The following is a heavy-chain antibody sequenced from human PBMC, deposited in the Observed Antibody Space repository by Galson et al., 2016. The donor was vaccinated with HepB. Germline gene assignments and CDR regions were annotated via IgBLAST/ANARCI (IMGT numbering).Heavy chain of an antibody. J-gene: IGHJ6*02. D-gene: IGHD6-13*01. Sequence: PALVKPTQTLTLTCTFSGFSLSTVGLAVGWVRQPPGQALEWLALIYWDDDKRYSPSLQSRVTITKDTSKNQVVLTMTNMDPVDTATYYCVQISAFGTHTYNYYGVDGWGQGTTVTVSS. V-gene: IGHV2-5*02. CDR1: GFSLSTVGLA. CDR3: VQISAFGTHTYNYYGVDG. CDR2: IYWDDDK.